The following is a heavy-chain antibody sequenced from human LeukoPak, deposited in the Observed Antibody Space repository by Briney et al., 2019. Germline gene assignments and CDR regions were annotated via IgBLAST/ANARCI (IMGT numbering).Heavy chain of an antibody. CDR2: IYYSGST. V-gene: IGHV4-59*01. J-gene: IGHJ2*01. Sequence: TSETLSLTCTVSGGSISSYYWSWIRQPPGKGLEWIGYIYYSGSTNYNPSLKSRVTISVDTSKNQFSLKLSSVTAADTAVYYCARDRLLEYFDLWGRGTLVTVSS. D-gene: IGHD3-16*01. CDR1: GGSISSYY. CDR3: ARDRLLEYFDL.